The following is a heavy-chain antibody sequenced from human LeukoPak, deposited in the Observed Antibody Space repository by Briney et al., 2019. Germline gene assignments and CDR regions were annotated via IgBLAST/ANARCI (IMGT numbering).Heavy chain of an antibody. Sequence: ESGGSLRLSCTASGFSFNNYDMHWVRQVPGKGLEWVSVIGTAGDTYYPVSVKGRFTISRERAKNSLYLQMNSLRPGDTAVYFCARSYTENRGFSYYGLDAWGPGTTVTVSS. CDR3: ARSYTENRGFSYYGLDA. V-gene: IGHV3-13*01. J-gene: IGHJ6*02. CDR1: GFSFNNYD. D-gene: IGHD1-1*01. CDR2: IGTAGDT.